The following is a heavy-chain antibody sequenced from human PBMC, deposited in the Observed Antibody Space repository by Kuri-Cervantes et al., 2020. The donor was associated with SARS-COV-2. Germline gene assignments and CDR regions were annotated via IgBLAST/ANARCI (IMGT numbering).Heavy chain of an antibody. V-gene: IGHV3-74*01. CDR3: AKAGLLWFRDQPPLDV. CDR2: INSDGSST. CDR1: GFTFSSYW. D-gene: IGHD3-10*01. J-gene: IGHJ6*04. Sequence: GESLKISCAASGFTFSSYWMHWVRQAPGKGLVWVSRINSDGSSTSYADSVKGRFTISRDNAKNTLYLQMNSLRAEDTAVYYCAKAGLLWFRDQPPLDVWGKGTTVTVSS.